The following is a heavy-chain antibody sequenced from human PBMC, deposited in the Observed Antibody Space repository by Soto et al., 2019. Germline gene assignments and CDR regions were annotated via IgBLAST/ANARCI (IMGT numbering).Heavy chain of an antibody. D-gene: IGHD3-3*01. CDR3: ARIYGSFCSGYSAFDI. V-gene: IGHV3-20*01. Sequence: GGSLRLSCAASGFTFSSYAMSWVRQAPGKGLEWVSGINWNGGSTGYADSVKGRFTISRDNAKNSRYLKMNRMRAEDKALYHCARIYGSFCSGYSAFDIWGQGTTVPVSS. J-gene: IGHJ3*02. CDR1: GFTFSSYA. CDR2: INWNGGST.